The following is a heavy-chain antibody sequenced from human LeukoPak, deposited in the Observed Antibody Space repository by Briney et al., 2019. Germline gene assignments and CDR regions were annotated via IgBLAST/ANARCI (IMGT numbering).Heavy chain of an antibody. D-gene: IGHD3-10*01. CDR3: ARDQGGSGDFDY. Sequence: SGGSLRLSCAASGFTFDDYAMHWVRQAPGKGLEWVSGISWNSGSIGYADSVKGRFTISRDNAKNSLYLQMNSLRAEDTALYYCARDQGGSGDFDYWGQGTLVTVSS. CDR2: ISWNSGSI. CDR1: GFTFDDYA. J-gene: IGHJ4*02. V-gene: IGHV3-9*01.